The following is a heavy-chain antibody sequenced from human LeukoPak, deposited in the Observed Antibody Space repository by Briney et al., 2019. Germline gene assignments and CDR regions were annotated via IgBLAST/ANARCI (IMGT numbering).Heavy chain of an antibody. CDR2: ISSSGSTI. D-gene: IGHD5-12*01. Sequence: PGGSLRLSSAASGFTFSSYEMSWVCQAPGKGLERVSYISSSGSTIYYAESVKGRFTISSDNAKSSLYLQMNSVRAEDTALYYCSRETGIVATSGDFDIWGQGTMVTVSS. J-gene: IGHJ3*02. CDR1: GFTFSSYE. V-gene: IGHV3-48*03. CDR3: SRETGIVATSGDFDI.